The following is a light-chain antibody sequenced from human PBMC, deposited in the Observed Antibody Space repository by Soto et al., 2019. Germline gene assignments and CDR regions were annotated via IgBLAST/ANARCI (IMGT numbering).Light chain of an antibody. CDR1: QSISSY. Sequence: IGLTRSPATLSLSAGERATLSCRASQSISSYLAWYQQKPGQAPRLLIYDASNRATGIPPRFSGSGSGTDFTLTISSLEPEDFAVYYCQHDYNLLTFGGGTKVAIK. CDR2: DAS. V-gene: IGKV3-11*01. J-gene: IGKJ4*01. CDR3: QHDYNLLT.